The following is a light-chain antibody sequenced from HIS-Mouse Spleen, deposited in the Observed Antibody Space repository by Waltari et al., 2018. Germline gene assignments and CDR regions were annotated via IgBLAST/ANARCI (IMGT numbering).Light chain of an antibody. V-gene: IGKV1-9*01. Sequence: DIQLTQSPSFLSASVADRVTITARASQGISSYLAWYQQTPGKATKLLILAASTLQSGVPSRFSGSGARTEFTLTISSLQPEDFATYYCQQLNSYPPTFGQGTKVEIK. CDR3: QQLNSYPPT. CDR1: QGISSY. J-gene: IGKJ1*01. CDR2: AAS.